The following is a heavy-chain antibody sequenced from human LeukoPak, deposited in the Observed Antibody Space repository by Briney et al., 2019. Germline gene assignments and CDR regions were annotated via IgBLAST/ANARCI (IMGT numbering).Heavy chain of an antibody. CDR2: ISSDGTHK. Sequence: GGSLRLSCAASGFTFSSYAMHWVRQAPGKGLEWVAVISSDGTHKYYADSVKGRFTISRDNSKNTLYLEMNSPRPEDTAVYYCARDHDSSGYYYADYWGQGTLVTVSS. D-gene: IGHD3-22*01. J-gene: IGHJ4*02. V-gene: IGHV3-30-3*01. CDR1: GFTFSSYA. CDR3: ARDHDSSGYYYADY.